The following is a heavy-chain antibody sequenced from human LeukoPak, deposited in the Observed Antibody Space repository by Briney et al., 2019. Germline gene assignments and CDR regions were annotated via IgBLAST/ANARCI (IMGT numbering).Heavy chain of an antibody. CDR3: ARDGYDFWSGYLI. Sequence: SETLSLTCTVSGGSITSYYWSWIRQPAGKGLEWIGRIYSSGSTTYNPSLKSRVTMSVDRSKNQFSLKLSSVTAADTAVYYCARDGYDFWSGYLIWGQGTMVTVSS. V-gene: IGHV4-4*07. J-gene: IGHJ3*02. CDR1: GGSITSYY. CDR2: IYSSGST. D-gene: IGHD3-3*01.